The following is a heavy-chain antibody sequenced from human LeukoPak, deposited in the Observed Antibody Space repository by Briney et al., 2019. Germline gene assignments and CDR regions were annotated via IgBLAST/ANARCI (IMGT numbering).Heavy chain of an antibody. CDR1: GGTFSSYT. V-gene: IGHV1-69*04. D-gene: IGHD2-15*01. CDR2: IIPIHGIA. J-gene: IGHJ5*02. Sequence: SVKVSCKASGGTFSSYTISWVRQAPGQGLEWMGRIIPIHGIANYAQKFQGRVTITADKSASTAYMELSSLRSEDTAVYYCARDAYCSGGSCYGNNWFGPWGQGTLVTVSS. CDR3: ARDAYCSGGSCYGNNWFGP.